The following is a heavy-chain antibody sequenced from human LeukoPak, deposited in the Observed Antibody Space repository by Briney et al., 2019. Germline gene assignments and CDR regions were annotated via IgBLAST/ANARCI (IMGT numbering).Heavy chain of an antibody. CDR2: ISGSGGST. CDR1: GFTFSSYA. Sequence: GGSLRLSCAASGFTFSSYAMGWVRQAPGKGLEWVSAISGSGGSTYYADSVKGRFTISRDNSKNTLYLQMNSLRAEDTAVYYCAEVSDSSGWYPFDYWGQGTLVTVSS. D-gene: IGHD6-19*01. CDR3: AEVSDSSGWYPFDY. J-gene: IGHJ4*02. V-gene: IGHV3-23*01.